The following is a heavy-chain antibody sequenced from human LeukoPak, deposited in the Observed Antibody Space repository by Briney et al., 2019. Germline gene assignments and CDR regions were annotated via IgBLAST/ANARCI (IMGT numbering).Heavy chain of an antibody. V-gene: IGHV3-74*01. J-gene: IGHJ4*02. CDR1: GFTFSSYW. CDR3: ARISYHSSGYFDY. CDR2: IAGDGTNT. D-gene: IGHD3-22*01. Sequence: PGGSLRLSCAASGFTFSSYWMHWVRQVPGKGLAWVSRIAGDGTNTNYADSVKGRLTISRDNAKNTLYLQMNSLGAEDTAVYYCARISYHSSGYFDYWGQGTLVTVSS.